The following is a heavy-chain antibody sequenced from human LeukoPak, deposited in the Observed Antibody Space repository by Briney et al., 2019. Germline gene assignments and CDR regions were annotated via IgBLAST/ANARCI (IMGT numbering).Heavy chain of an antibody. V-gene: IGHV3-30-3*01. D-gene: IGHD6-19*01. CDR2: ISYDGSNE. J-gene: IGHJ4*02. CDR3: AREGAVAGNDY. CDR1: RFTFSSYA. Sequence: GGSLRLSCAASRFTFSSYAIHWVRQAPGKGVEWVALISYDGSNENYPASVKGRFTISRDNSKNTLYLQMNSLRAEDTAVYYCAREGAVAGNDYWGQGTLVTVSS.